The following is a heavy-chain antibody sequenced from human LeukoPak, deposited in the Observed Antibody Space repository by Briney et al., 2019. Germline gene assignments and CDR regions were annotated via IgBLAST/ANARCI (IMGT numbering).Heavy chain of an antibody. J-gene: IGHJ4*02. D-gene: IGHD3-3*01. CDR1: GGSISSGDYY. V-gene: IGHV4-30-4*01. CDR3: ARAGAQYYDFWSGSYYFDY. Sequence: SQTLSLTCTVSGGSISSGDYYWSWIRRPPGTGLEWIGYIYYSGSTYYNPSLKSRVTISVDTSKNQFSLKLSSVTAADTAVYYCARAGAQYYDFWSGSYYFDYWGQGTLVTVSS. CDR2: IYYSGST.